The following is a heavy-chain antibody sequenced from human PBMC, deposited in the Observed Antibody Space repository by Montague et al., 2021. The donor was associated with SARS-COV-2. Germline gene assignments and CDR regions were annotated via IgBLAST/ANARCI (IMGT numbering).Heavy chain of an antibody. CDR2: TNYRSKWTS. CDR3: VRDTGSAQAGFDA. V-gene: IGHV6-1*01. Sequence: CAISGDSVWSNTAAWNWNRQSPSGGLEWRGRTNYRSKWTSDYATSVEGRIRIDPDTSKNQFFLHLRSVTPEDTGVYYCVRDTGSAQAGFDAWGQGTLVTVSS. J-gene: IGHJ4*02. CDR1: GDSVWSNTAA. D-gene: IGHD4-17*01.